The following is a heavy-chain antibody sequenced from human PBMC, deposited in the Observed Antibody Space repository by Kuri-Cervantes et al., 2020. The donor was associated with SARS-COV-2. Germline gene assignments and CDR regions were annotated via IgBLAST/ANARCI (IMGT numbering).Heavy chain of an antibody. CDR2: IYTSGST. D-gene: IGHD6-13*01. Sequence: ESLKISRTVSGGSISSYYWSWIRQPAGKGLEWIGRIYTSGSTNYNPSLKSRVTMSVDTSKNQFSLKLSSVTAADTAVYYCARAELGLGWFFDLWGRGTLVTVSS. V-gene: IGHV4-4*07. CDR3: ARAELGLGWFFDL. CDR1: GGSISSYY. J-gene: IGHJ2*01.